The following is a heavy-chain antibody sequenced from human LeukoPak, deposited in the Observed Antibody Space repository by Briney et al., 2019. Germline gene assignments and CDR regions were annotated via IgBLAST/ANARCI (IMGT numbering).Heavy chain of an antibody. Sequence: GESLKIPCKGSGYSFTSYWIGWVRQMPGKGLEWMGIIYPGDSDTRYSPSFQGQVTISANKNISTAYLQWSSLKASDTAMYCCARQPERWRQFWEDYWGQGTLVTVSS. CDR3: ARQPERWRQFWEDY. V-gene: IGHV5-51*01. J-gene: IGHJ4*02. D-gene: IGHD5-24*01. CDR2: IYPGDSDT. CDR1: GYSFTSYW.